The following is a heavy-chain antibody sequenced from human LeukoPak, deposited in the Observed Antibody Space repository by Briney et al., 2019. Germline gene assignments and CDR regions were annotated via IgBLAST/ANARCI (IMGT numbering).Heavy chain of an antibody. CDR2: IKSKTDGGTT. CDR1: GFTFSNAW. V-gene: IGHV3-15*01. D-gene: IGHD3-3*01. J-gene: IGHJ6*03. CDR3: TLPKTFGVVIIRGYYYMDV. Sequence: GGSLRLSCAASGFTFSNAWMSWVRQAPGKGLEWVGRIKSKTDGGTTDYAAPVKGRFTISRDDSKNTLYPQMNSLKTEDTAVYYCTLPKTFGVVIIRGYYYMDVWGKGTTVTVSS.